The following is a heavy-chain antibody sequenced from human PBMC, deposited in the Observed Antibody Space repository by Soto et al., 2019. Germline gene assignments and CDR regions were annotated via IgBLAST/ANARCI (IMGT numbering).Heavy chain of an antibody. CDR2: INAGNGNT. J-gene: IGHJ4*02. CDR1: GYTFTSYA. D-gene: IGHD6-19*01. CDR3: AIAGFTVAGTRVFDY. Sequence: ASVTVSCQAAGYTFTSYAMHLVRQAPGQRLEWMGWINAGNGNTKYSQKFQGRVTITRDTSASTAYMELGSLRSEDTAVYYCAIAGFTVAGTRVFDYWGQGTLVTVSS. V-gene: IGHV1-3*01.